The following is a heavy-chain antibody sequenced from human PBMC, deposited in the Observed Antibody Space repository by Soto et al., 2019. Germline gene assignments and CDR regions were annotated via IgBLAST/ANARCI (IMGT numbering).Heavy chain of an antibody. J-gene: IGHJ3*02. Sequence: QITLKESGPTLVKPTQTLTLTCTFSGFSFSPSGVGVGWIRQPPGKALEWLALIYWNTDKRYNPSLKSRLTITKDASQNQVVLTMTNMDPVDTATYYCAHLPIFNEGHEAFDIWGQGTMVSVSS. CDR2: IYWNTDK. CDR1: GFSFSPSGVG. V-gene: IGHV2-5*01. D-gene: IGHD3-9*01. CDR3: AHLPIFNEGHEAFDI.